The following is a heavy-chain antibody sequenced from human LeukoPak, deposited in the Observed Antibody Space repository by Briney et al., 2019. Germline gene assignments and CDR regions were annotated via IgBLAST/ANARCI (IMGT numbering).Heavy chain of an antibody. D-gene: IGHD6-13*01. V-gene: IGHV5-51*01. CDR3: ARLLGSSSSSWASFDY. J-gene: IGHJ4*02. CDR2: IYPGDSHT. CDR1: GYSFTTYW. Sequence: GESLKISCKGSGYSFTTYWIGWVRQIPGKGLEWMGIIYPGDSHTRYSPSFRGQVTMSADKSISTAYLQWSSLKASDTAMYYCARLLGSSSSSWASFDYWGQGTLVTVSS.